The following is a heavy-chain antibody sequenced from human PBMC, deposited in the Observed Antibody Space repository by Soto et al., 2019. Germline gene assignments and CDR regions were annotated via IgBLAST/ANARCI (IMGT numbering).Heavy chain of an antibody. J-gene: IGHJ6*02. CDR1: GGSISSGPYS. CDR3: ARQGGYCSSTNCYGYYAMDV. Sequence: QLQLQESGPGLVKPSETLSLTCTVSGGSISSGPYSWGWIRQPPGEGLEWIATFHYSENTPYSPSLESRVTISVDTSKNQFSLKVTSVTAADTALYYCARQGGYCSSTNCYGYYAMDVWGQGTTVTVSS. V-gene: IGHV4-39*01. CDR2: FHYSENT. D-gene: IGHD2-2*01.